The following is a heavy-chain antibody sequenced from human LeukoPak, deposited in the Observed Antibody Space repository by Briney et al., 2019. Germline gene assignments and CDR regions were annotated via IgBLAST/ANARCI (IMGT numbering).Heavy chain of an antibody. CDR3: ASRVIVVVPAADDAFDI. CDR2: IKQDGSEK. CDR1: GFTFSSYW. J-gene: IGHJ3*02. V-gene: IGHV3-7*01. D-gene: IGHD2-2*01. Sequence: GGSRRLSCAASGFTFSSYWMSWVRQAPGKGLEWVANIKQDGSEKYYVDSVKGRFTISRDNAKNSLYLQMNSLRAEDTAVYYCASRVIVVVPAADDAFDIWGQGTMVTVSS.